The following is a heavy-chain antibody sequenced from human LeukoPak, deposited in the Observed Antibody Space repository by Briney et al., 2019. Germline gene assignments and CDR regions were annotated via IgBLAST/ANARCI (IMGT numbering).Heavy chain of an antibody. CDR3: ARGRSPYLIFGVVIDLFDY. V-gene: IGHV4-31*03. CDR2: IYYSGST. D-gene: IGHD3-3*01. CDR1: GGSISSGGYY. J-gene: IGHJ4*02. Sequence: SQTLSLTCTVSGGSISSGGYYWSWIRQHPGKGLEWIGYIYYSGSTYYNPSLKSRVTISVDTSKNQFSLKLSSVTAADTAVYYCARGRSPYLIFGVVIDLFDYWGQGTLVTVSS.